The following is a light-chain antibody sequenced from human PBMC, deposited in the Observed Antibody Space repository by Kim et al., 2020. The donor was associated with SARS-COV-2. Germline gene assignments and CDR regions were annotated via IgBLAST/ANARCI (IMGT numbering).Light chain of an antibody. V-gene: IGLV1-44*01. J-gene: IGLJ1*01. Sequence: QSVLTQPPSASGTPGQWVTISCSGSSSNIGDNPVNWFQQLPGTAPKLLIYTNNQRPSGVPDRFSGSTSGTSASLAISGVRSEDEADYFCAAWDVSLNGFVFGTGTKVTVL. CDR2: TNN. CDR1: SSNIGDNP. CDR3: AAWDVSLNGFV.